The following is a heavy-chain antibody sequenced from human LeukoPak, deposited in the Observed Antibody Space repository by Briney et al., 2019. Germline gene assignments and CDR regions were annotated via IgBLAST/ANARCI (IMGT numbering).Heavy chain of an antibody. D-gene: IGHD3-10*02. Sequence: PGGSLRLSCAASGFTFTNYLMHWVRQAPGKGPVWVSRINSDGSSTSYADSVKGRFTISRDNAKNTLYLQMNSLRVEDTAVYYCARDRGFYYVLDYWGQGTLVTVSS. CDR1: GFTFTNYL. CDR2: INSDGSST. CDR3: ARDRGFYYVLDY. J-gene: IGHJ4*02. V-gene: IGHV3-74*01.